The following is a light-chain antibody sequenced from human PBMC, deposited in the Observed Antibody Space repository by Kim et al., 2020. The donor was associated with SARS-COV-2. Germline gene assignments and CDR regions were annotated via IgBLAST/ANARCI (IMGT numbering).Light chain of an antibody. V-gene: IGLV3-19*01. Sequence: ALGQTVRITCQGDSLRSYYATWYQQKPGQAPILVIYGKNNRPSRIPDRFSGSSSGNTASLTITGTQAGDEADYYCNSRDSNDNVVFGGGTKLTVL. J-gene: IGLJ2*01. CDR2: GKN. CDR1: SLRSYY. CDR3: NSRDSNDNVV.